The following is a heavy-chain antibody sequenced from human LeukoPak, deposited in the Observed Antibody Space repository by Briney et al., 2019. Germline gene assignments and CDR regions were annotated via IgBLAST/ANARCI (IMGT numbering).Heavy chain of an antibody. CDR1: GGSISSYY. J-gene: IGHJ4*02. D-gene: IGHD2-2*02. Sequence: PSETLSLTCTVSGGSISSYYWSWIRQPPGKGLEWIGYIYYSGSTNYNPSLKSRVTISVDTSKNQFSLKLSSVTAADTAVYYCARGYCSSTSCYTHPFDYWGQGTLVTVSS. V-gene: IGHV4-59*01. CDR3: ARGYCSSTSCYTHPFDY. CDR2: IYYSGST.